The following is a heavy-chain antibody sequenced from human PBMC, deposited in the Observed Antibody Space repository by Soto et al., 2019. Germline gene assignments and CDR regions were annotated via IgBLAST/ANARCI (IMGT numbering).Heavy chain of an antibody. CDR3: ARSPLYSSSSGSYYYGMDV. CDR2: IDWDDDK. D-gene: IGHD6-6*01. V-gene: IGHV2-70*04. Sequence: SGPTLVNPPQTLTLTCTFSGFSLSTSGMRVSWIRQPPGKALEWLARIDWDDDKFYSTSLKTRLTISKDTSKNQVVLTMTNMDPVDTATYYCARSPLYSSSSGSYYYGMDVWDQGTTVTVSS. CDR1: GFSLSTSGMR. J-gene: IGHJ6*02.